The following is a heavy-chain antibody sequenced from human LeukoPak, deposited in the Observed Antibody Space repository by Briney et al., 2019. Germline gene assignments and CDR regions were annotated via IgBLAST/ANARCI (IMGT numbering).Heavy chain of an antibody. Sequence: PGGSLRLSCAASGFIFSSYDIHWVRQAPGKGLEWVAYVRYDGSNKYYADSVKGRFTISRDDSRNTLYLQMNSLRVEDTAVYYCAKDRGTARSTHFDYWGQGTLVTVSS. J-gene: IGHJ4*02. D-gene: IGHD3-10*01. CDR1: GFIFSSYD. CDR3: AKDRGTARSTHFDY. V-gene: IGHV3-30*02. CDR2: VRYDGSNK.